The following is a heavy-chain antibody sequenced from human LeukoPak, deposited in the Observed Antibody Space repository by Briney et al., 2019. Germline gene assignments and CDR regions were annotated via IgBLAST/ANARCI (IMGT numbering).Heavy chain of an antibody. CDR3: ARGALYYYDSSGYPY. Sequence: PGGSLRLSCAASGFTFSSYEMNWVRQAPGKGLEWVSYISSSGSTIYYADSVKGRFTISRDNAKNTLYLQMNSLRAEDTAVYYCARGALYYYDSSGYPYWGQGTLVTVSS. CDR2: ISSSGSTI. CDR1: GFTFSSYE. V-gene: IGHV3-48*03. D-gene: IGHD3-22*01. J-gene: IGHJ4*02.